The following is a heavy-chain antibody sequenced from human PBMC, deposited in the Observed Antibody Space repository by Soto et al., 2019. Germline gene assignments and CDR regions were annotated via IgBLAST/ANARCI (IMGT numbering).Heavy chain of an antibody. CDR3: ARDKGGEFLKGSGMDV. CDR2: IYHNGET. J-gene: IGHJ6*02. V-gene: IGHV4-59*01. CDR1: GDSITAYC. Sequence: QMQLQESGPGLVKPSETLSLICSVSGDSITAYCLSWLRQSPGKELEWIGYIYHNGETNYNPSLKSRGTISADTSKTQFSLRLSSVTAADTGVYYCARDKGGEFLKGSGMDVWGQGTTVIVSS. D-gene: IGHD3-10*01.